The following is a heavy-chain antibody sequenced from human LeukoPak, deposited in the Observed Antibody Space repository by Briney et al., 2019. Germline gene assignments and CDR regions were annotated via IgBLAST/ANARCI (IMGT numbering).Heavy chain of an antibody. V-gene: IGHV1-2*02. CDR2: INPNSGGT. CDR1: GHTFTDYY. J-gene: IGHJ4*02. Sequence: ASVKVSCKASGHTFTDYYMHWVQQAPGQGLEWLGWINPNSGGTNYAQKFQGRVTMTRDTSISTAYMELSRLRSDDTAVYYCARLHGSGTYYDSWGQGTLVTVSS. CDR3: ARLHGSGTYYDS. D-gene: IGHD3-10*01.